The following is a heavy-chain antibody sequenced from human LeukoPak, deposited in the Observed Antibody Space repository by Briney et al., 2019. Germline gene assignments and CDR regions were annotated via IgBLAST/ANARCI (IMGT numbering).Heavy chain of an antibody. V-gene: IGHV3-64D*06. Sequence: GGSLRLSCSVSGFTFSTYVMHWVRQAPGKGLEYVSAISSNGDNTYYADSVEGRFTISRDNSKNTLYLQMSSLRADDTAVYSCVRRSYGSGSYYNGWYFDYWGQGTLVAVSS. CDR3: VRRSYGSGSYYNGWYFDY. J-gene: IGHJ4*02. CDR2: ISSNGDNT. CDR1: GFTFSTYV. D-gene: IGHD3-10*01.